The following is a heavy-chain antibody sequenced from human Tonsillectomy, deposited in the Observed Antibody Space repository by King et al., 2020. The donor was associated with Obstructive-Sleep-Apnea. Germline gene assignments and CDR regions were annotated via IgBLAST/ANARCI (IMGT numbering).Heavy chain of an antibody. V-gene: IGHV1-18*04. CDR1: GYTFTSYG. CDR2: ISAYNGNT. D-gene: IGHD3-22*01. Sequence: VQLVQSGAEVKKPGASVKVSCKASGYTFTSYGISWVRQAPGQGLEWMGWISAYNGNTNYAQKLQGRVTMTTDTSTSTAYMELRSLRSDDTAVYYCARRNYYDSSGPNWYFDLWGSGTLVTVSS. J-gene: IGHJ2*01. CDR3: ARRNYYDSSGPNWYFDL.